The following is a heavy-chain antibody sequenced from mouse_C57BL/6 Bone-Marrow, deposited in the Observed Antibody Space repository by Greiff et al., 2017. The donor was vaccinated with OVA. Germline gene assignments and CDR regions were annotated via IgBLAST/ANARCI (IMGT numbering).Heavy chain of an antibody. CDR2: ISNGGGST. CDR3: ARLDADYYAMDY. J-gene: IGHJ4*01. Sequence: EVQLQESGGGLVQPGGSLKLSCAASGFTFSDYYMYWVRQTPEKRLEWVAYISNGGGSTYYPDTVKGRFTISRDNAKNTLYLQMSRLKSEDTAMYYCARLDADYYAMDYWGQGTSVTVSS. CDR1: GFTFSDYY. V-gene: IGHV5-12*01.